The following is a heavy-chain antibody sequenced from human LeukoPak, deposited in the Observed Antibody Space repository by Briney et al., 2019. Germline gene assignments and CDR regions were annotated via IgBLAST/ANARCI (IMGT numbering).Heavy chain of an antibody. CDR2: IWYDGSNK. CDR1: GFTFSSYG. V-gene: IGHV3-33*01. Sequence: GGSLRLSCAASGFTFSSYGMHWVRQAPGKGLEWVAVIWYDGSNKYYADSVKGRFTISRDNSENTLYLQMNSLRAEDTAVYYCARGRELPGYSSRLIDYWGQGTLVTVSS. CDR3: ARGRELPGYSSRLIDY. J-gene: IGHJ4*02. D-gene: IGHD6-13*01.